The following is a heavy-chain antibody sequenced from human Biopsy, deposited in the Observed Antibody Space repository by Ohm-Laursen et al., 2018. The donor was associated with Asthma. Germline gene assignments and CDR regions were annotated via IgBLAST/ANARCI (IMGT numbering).Heavy chain of an antibody. CDR2: ISVYNGNT. V-gene: IGHV1-18*01. J-gene: IGHJ6*02. D-gene: IGHD3-10*01. CDR1: GYTFNSAG. CDR3: ARAVDYSHYYGIDI. Sequence: ASVKVSCKTSGYTFNSAGITWVQQAPGQGLEWMGWISVYNGNTKVAQKLQDRVTMITDTSTSTAYMELRSLRSDDTAVYFCARAVDYSHYYGIDIWGQGTTVTVS.